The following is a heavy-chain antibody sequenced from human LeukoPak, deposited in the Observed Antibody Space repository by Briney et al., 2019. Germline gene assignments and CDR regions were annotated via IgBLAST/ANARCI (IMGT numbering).Heavy chain of an antibody. CDR2: ISSSSSYI. V-gene: IGHV3-21*01. J-gene: IGHJ6*03. CDR3: AREIISQQYYYYMDV. CDR1: GFTFSSYS. D-gene: IGHD2-2*01. Sequence: PGGSLRLSCAASGFTFSSYSMNWVRQAPGKGLEWVSSISSSSSYIYYADSVKGRFTISRDNAKNSLYLQMNSLRAEDTAVYYCAREIISQQYYYYMDVWGKGTTVTVSS.